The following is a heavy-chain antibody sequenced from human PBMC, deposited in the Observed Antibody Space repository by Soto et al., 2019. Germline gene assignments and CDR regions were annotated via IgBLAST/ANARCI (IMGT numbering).Heavy chain of an antibody. V-gene: IGHV1-46*01. CDR1: GYTFTNYY. CDR2: VNPSGGIT. D-gene: IGHD3-16*01. J-gene: IGHJ4*02. CDR3: ARGSPLWGDY. Sequence: ASVKVSCKASGYTFTNYYMHWVRQAPGQGLEWMGIVNPSGGITSYAQKFQARVTMTSDTSTSTVYMELSSLRSEDTAVYYCARGSPLWGDYWGQGTLVTVSS.